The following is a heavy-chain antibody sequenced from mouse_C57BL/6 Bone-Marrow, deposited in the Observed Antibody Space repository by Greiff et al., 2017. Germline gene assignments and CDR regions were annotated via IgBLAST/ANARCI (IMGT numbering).Heavy chain of an antibody. CDR2: ISYDGSN. V-gene: IGHV3-6*01. Sequence: VQLKESGPGLVKPSQSLSLTCSVTGYSITSGYYWNWIRQFPGNKLEWMGYISYDGSNNYNPSLKNRISITRDTSKNQFFLKLNSVTTEDTATYYCARRIYYYGSSYWYFDVWGTGTTVTVSS. CDR3: ARRIYYYGSSYWYFDV. D-gene: IGHD1-1*01. CDR1: GYSITSGYY. J-gene: IGHJ1*03.